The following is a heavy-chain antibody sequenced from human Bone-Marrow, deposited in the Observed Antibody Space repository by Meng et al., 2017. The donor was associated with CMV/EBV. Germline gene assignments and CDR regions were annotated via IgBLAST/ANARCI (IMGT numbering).Heavy chain of an antibody. V-gene: IGHV3-23*01. D-gene: IGHD5-12*01. Sequence: GGSLRLSCAASGFTFSSYAMSWVRQAPGKGLEWVSAISGSGGSTYYADSVKGRFTISRDNSKNTVYLQMNSLRAEDTAVYYCAREAYEYGYYGMDVWGQGTTVTVSS. CDR3: AREAYEYGYYGMDV. CDR2: ISGSGGST. J-gene: IGHJ6*02. CDR1: GFTFSSYA.